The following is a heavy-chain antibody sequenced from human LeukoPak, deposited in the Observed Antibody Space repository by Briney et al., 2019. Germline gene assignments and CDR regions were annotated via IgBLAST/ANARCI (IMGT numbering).Heavy chain of an antibody. V-gene: IGHV3-21*01. CDR3: AKDSSGAFDY. Sequence: GGSLRLSCAASGFTFSSYSMNWVRQAPGKGLEWVSSISSNSNIYYADSVKGRFTISRDNAKNSLYLQMNSLRAEDTAVYYCAKDSSGAFDYWGQGTLVTVSP. CDR2: ISSNSNI. J-gene: IGHJ4*02. CDR1: GFTFSSYS. D-gene: IGHD2-15*01.